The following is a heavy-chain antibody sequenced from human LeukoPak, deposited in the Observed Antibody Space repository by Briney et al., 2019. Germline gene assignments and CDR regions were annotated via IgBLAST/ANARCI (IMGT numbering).Heavy chain of an antibody. CDR2: INSDGSST. Sequence: GGSLRLSCAASGFTFSSYWMHWVRQAPGKGLVWVSRINSDGSSTSYADSVKGRFTISRDNAKNTLYLQMNSLRAEDTAVYYCARQEDYYDILTGYYPDHFDYWGQGTLVTVSS. J-gene: IGHJ4*02. V-gene: IGHV3-74*01. CDR3: ARQEDYYDILTGYYPDHFDY. CDR1: GFTFSSYW. D-gene: IGHD3-9*01.